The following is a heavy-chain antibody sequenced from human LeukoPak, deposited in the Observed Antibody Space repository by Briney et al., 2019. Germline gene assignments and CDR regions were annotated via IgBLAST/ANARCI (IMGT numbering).Heavy chain of an antibody. V-gene: IGHV3-23*01. Sequence: GGSPRLSCAASGFTFSSYTMNWVRQAPGKGLEWVSAISGSVNSTYYVDSVKGRFTISRDNSKNTLYLQMNSLRAEDTAIYYCAKEPRNWGQGTLVTVSS. J-gene: IGHJ4*02. CDR2: ISGSVNST. CDR1: GFTFSSYT. CDR3: AKEPRN.